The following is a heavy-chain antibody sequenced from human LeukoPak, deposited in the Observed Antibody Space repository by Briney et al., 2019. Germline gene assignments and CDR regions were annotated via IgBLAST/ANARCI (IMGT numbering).Heavy chain of an antibody. V-gene: IGHV3-66*01. J-gene: IGHJ4*02. D-gene: IGHD6-13*01. Sequence: QAGGSLRLSCAASGFTVSSNYMSWVRQAPGKGLEWVSVIYSGGSTYYADSVKGRFTISRDNSKNTLYLQMNSLRAEDTAVYYCARESRSWAFDYWGQGPLVTVSS. CDR1: GFTVSSNY. CDR2: IYSGGST. CDR3: ARESRSWAFDY.